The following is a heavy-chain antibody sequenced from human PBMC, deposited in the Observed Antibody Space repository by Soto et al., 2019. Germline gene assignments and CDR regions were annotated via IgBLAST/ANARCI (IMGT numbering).Heavy chain of an antibody. V-gene: IGHV3-30-3*01. CDR2: ISYDGSNK. D-gene: IGHD3-9*01. CDR1: GFTFSIYA. J-gene: IGHJ4*02. CDR3: ARTTYDILAPFDY. Sequence: GGSLRLSCAASGFTFSIYAMHWVRHAPGKGLEWVAVISYDGSNKYYADSAKGRFTISRDNSKNTLYLQMNSLRAEDTAVYYCARTTYDILAPFDYWGQGTLVTVSS.